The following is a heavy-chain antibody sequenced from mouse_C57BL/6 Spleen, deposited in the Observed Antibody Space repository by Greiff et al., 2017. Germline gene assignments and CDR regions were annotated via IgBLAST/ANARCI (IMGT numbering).Heavy chain of an antibody. CDR3: ASSGFCYNYDEDFDY. D-gene: IGHD2-4*01. J-gene: IGHJ2*01. V-gene: IGHV1-72*01. Sequence: QVQLQQSGAELVKPGASVKLSCKASGYTFTSYWMHWVKQRPGRGLEWIGRIDPNSGGTKYNEKLKSKATLTVDKPWSTAYMQLSRLTSEDSAVYYCASSGFCYNYDEDFDYWGQGTTLTVSS. CDR2: IDPNSGGT. CDR1: GYTFTSYW.